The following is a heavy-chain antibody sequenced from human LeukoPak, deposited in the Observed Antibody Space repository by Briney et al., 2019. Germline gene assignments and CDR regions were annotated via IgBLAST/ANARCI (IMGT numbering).Heavy chain of an antibody. D-gene: IGHD4-11*01. CDR1: GFTFSNAW. Sequence: PGGSLRLSCAASGFTFSNAWMSWVRQAPGKGLEWVGRIKSKTDGGTTDYAAPVKGRFTISRDDSKNTLYLQMNSLKTEDTAVYYCTSYAWGDYSSEYFDYWGQGTLVTVSS. CDR2: IKSKTDGGTT. CDR3: TSYAWGDYSSEYFDY. J-gene: IGHJ4*02. V-gene: IGHV3-15*01.